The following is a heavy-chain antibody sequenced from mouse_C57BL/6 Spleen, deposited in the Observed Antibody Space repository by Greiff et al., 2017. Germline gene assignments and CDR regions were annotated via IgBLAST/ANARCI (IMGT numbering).Heavy chain of an antibody. CDR3: ARWADDWYFDV. J-gene: IGHJ1*03. V-gene: IGHV1-72*01. CDR2: IDPNSGGT. Sequence: QVQLKQPGAELVKPGASVKLSCKASGYTFTSYWMHWVKQRPGRGLEWIGRIDPNSGGTKYNEKFKSKATLTVDKPSSTAYMQLSSLTSEDSAVYYCARWADDWYFDVWGTGTTVTVSS. CDR1: GYTFTSYW.